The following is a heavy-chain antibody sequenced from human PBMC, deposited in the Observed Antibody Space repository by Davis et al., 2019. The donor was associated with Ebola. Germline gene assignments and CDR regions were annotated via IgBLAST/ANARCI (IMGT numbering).Heavy chain of an antibody. CDR1: GYTFTGYY. Sequence: AASVKVSCKASGYTFTGYYMHWVRQAPGQGLEWMGWISAYNGNTNYAQKLQGRVTMTTDTSTSTAYMELRSLRSDDTAVYYCARDLTVGANDYWGQGTLVTVSS. J-gene: IGHJ4*02. CDR3: ARDLTVGANDY. CDR2: ISAYNGNT. V-gene: IGHV1-18*04. D-gene: IGHD1-26*01.